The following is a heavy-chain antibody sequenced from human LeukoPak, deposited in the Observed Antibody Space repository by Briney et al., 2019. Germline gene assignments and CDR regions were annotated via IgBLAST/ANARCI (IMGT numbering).Heavy chain of an antibody. V-gene: IGHV3-30*18. D-gene: IGHD6-13*01. CDR3: AKEPPIAAAGTEYFQH. J-gene: IGHJ1*01. CDR2: ISYDGSNK. Sequence: GGSLRLSCAASGFTFSSYGMHWVRQAPGKGLEWVAVISYDGSNKYYADSVKGRFTISRDNSKNTLYLQMNSLRAEDTAVYYCAKEPPIAAAGTEYFQHWGQGTLVTVSS. CDR1: GFTFSSYG.